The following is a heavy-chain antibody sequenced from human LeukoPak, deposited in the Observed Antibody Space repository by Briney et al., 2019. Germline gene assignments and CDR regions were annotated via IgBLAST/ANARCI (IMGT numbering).Heavy chain of an antibody. J-gene: IGHJ6*03. V-gene: IGHV1-18*01. D-gene: IGHD2-8*01. CDR3: ARDGLDCTNGVCYNYYMDV. CDR2: ISVYNSKT. Sequence: ASVKVSCRASGYTFTSNGISWVRQAPGQGLEWMGWISVYNSKTKYAQKFQGRVTMTRDMSTSTVYMELSSLRSEDTAVYYCARDGLDCTNGVCYNYYMDVWGKGTTVTISS. CDR1: GYTFTSNG.